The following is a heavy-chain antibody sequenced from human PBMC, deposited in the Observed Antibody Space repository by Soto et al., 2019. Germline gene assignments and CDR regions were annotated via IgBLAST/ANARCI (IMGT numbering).Heavy chain of an antibody. J-gene: IGHJ4*02. D-gene: IGHD3-10*01. CDR1: GFTFSSYD. V-gene: IGHV3-23*01. CDR2: ISGSGGST. CDR3: AKGAGSDSGRY. Sequence: EVQLLESGGGLVQSGGSLRVSCEASGFTFSSYDMNWVRQAPGKGLEWVSGISGSGGSTHYADSVKGRFTISRDNSRNTLYLQMNSLRVDDTAVYYCAKGAGSDSGRYWGQGTLVTVSS.